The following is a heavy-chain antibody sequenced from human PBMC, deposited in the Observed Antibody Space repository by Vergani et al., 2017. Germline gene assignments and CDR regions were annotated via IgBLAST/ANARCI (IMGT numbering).Heavy chain of an antibody. Sequence: QVQLQQWGAGLLKPSETLSLTCAVSGGSFSGYYWSWIRQPPGKGLEWIGEINHSGSTNYNPSLKSRFTISVDPSKNQFSLKLSSVTAADTAVYYCARGEGSWSNNWFDPWGQGTLVTVSS. V-gene: IGHV4-34*01. CDR3: ARGEGSWSNNWFDP. D-gene: IGHD3-10*01. CDR2: INHSGST. CDR1: GGSFSGYY. J-gene: IGHJ5*02.